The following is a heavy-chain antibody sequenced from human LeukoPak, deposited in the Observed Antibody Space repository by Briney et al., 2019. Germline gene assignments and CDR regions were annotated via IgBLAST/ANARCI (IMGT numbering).Heavy chain of an antibody. Sequence: PGGSLRLSCAAPGFTFSSYGMHWVRQAPGKGLEWVAFVHYGGSNKYYADSVKGRFAISRDNSKNTLYLQTNSLRAEDTAVYYCVRDGSGYAMWDWGQGTLVTVSS. CDR1: GFTFSSYG. D-gene: IGHD5-12*01. CDR2: VHYGGSNK. J-gene: IGHJ4*02. CDR3: VRDGSGYAMWD. V-gene: IGHV3-30*02.